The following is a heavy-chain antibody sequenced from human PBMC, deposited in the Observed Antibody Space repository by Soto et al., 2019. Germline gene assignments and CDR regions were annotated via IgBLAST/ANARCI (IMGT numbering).Heavy chain of an antibody. CDR2: INPNPNSGGT. V-gene: IGHV1-2*02. CDR3: ARDGIGLGY. D-gene: IGHD3-16*01. CDR1: GYTFSGYH. J-gene: IGHJ4*02. Sequence: QVQLVQSGAEVKKPGASVKVSCKASGYTFSGYHMHWVRQAPGQGLEWMGWINPNPNSGGTKYAQKLQGRVTMTRDTSISTVYMELRRRRSDDTAIYYCARDGIGLGYWGQGTLVTVSS.